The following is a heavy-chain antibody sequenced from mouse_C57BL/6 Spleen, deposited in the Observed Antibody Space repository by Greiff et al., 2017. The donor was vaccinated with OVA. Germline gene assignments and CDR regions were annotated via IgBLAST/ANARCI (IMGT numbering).Heavy chain of an antibody. Sequence: EVHLVESEGGLVQPGSSMKLSCTASGFTFSDSYMAWVRQVPEKGLEWVANINYDGSSTYYLDSLKSRFIISRDNAKNILYLQMSSLKSEDTATYYCARIYYDYWYFDVWGTGTTVTVSS. CDR1: GFTFSDSY. D-gene: IGHD2-4*01. CDR2: INYDGSST. J-gene: IGHJ1*03. V-gene: IGHV5-16*01. CDR3: ARIYYDYWYFDV.